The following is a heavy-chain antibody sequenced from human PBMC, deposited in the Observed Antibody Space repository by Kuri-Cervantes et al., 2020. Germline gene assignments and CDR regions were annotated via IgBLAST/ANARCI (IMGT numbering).Heavy chain of an antibody. CDR1: GYTFTSYD. CDR3: ARADGSYGDYGFDY. J-gene: IGHJ4*02. V-gene: IGHV1-8*01. D-gene: IGHD4-17*01. Sequence: ASVKVSCKASGYTFTSYDINWVRQATGQGLEWMGWMNPNSGNTGYAQKFQGRVTMTRNTSISTAYMELSSLRSEDTVVYYCARADGSYGDYGFDYWGQGTLVTVSS. CDR2: MNPNSGNT.